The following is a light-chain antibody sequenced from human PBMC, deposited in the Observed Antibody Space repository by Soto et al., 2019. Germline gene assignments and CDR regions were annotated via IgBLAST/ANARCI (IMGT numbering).Light chain of an antibody. CDR3: QQLNSYPIT. J-gene: IGKJ5*01. CDR2: GAS. CDR1: QSVSNNY. Sequence: EIVLTQSPGTLSLSPGERATLSCRASQSVSNNYLAWYQQKPGQAPRLLIYGASNRATGIPDRFSGSGSGTDFTLTISRLEPEDFATYYCQQLNSYPITFGQGTRLEIK. V-gene: IGKV3-20*01.